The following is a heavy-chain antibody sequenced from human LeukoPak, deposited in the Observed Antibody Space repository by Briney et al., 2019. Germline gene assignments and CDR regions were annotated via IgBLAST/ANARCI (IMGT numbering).Heavy chain of an antibody. CDR3: ARRSGFHDY. CDR2: IHYSRTT. CDR1: GGSISSGSHH. D-gene: IGHD3-3*01. V-gene: IGHV4-39*01. J-gene: IGHJ4*02. Sequence: SETLSLTCTVSGGSISSGSHHWGWFRQSPGKGLEWIGSIHYSRTTYHNPSLNSRVTISEVTSKNQFSLQLNSVTAADTAVYYCARRSGFHDYWGQGTLVTVSS.